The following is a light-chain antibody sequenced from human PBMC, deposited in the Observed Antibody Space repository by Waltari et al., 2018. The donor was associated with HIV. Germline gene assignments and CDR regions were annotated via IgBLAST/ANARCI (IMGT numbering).Light chain of an antibody. J-gene: IGLJ2*01. V-gene: IGLV2-8*01. CDR1: SRDVGGYNY. Sequence: QSALTQPPSASGSPGQSVTISCTGTSRDVGGYNYVSWYQQHPGKAPKLMIYEVSKRPSGVPDRFSGSKSGNTASLTVSGLQAEDEADYYCSSYAGSIFGGGTKLTVL. CDR3: SSYAGSI. CDR2: EVS.